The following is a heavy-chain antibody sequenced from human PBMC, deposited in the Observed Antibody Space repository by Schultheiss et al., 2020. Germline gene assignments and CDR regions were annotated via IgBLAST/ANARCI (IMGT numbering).Heavy chain of an antibody. J-gene: IGHJ4*02. V-gene: IGHV3-23*01. CDR2: ISASGGIT. CDR1: GYTFDNHP. D-gene: IGHD3-3*01. Sequence: WGSLRLSCAASGYTFDNHPMSWVRQAPGKGLEWVSAISASGGITDYADSVRGRFTISRDNSQNTLYLQMNSLRVEDTAVYYCARDLGTIFGVGPFDYWGQGTLVTVSS. CDR3: ARDLGTIFGVGPFDY.